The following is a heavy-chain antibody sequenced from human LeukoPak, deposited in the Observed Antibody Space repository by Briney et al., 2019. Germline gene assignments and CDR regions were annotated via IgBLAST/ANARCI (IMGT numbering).Heavy chain of an antibody. CDR3: ASAATSGTYNFDS. D-gene: IGHD1-26*01. J-gene: IGHJ4*02. Sequence: PSETLSLTCAVYGGSFSDYYWSWIRQPPGKGLEWIGEINHSGSTNYKPYLKSRVTISVDTSKNQFSLRLTSVTAADTAVYYCASAATSGTYNFDSWGQGTLVTVSS. CDR2: INHSGST. V-gene: IGHV4-34*01. CDR1: GGSFSDYY.